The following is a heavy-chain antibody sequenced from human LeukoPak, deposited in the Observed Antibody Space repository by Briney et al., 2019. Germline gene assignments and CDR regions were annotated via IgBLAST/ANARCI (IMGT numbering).Heavy chain of an antibody. CDR1: GYSISSGSYY. V-gene: IGHV4-61*02. CDR2: IYTSGST. J-gene: IGHJ4*02. D-gene: IGHD5-24*01. CDR3: AREVEMATIY. Sequence: SETLSLTCAVSGYSISSGSYYWSWIRQPAGKGLEWIGRIYTSGSTNYNPSLKSRVTISVDTSKNQFSLKLSSVTAADTAVYYCAREVEMATIYWGQGTLVTVSS.